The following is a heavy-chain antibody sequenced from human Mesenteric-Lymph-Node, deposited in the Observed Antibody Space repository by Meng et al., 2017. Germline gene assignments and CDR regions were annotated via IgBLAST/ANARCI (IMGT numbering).Heavy chain of an antibody. D-gene: IGHD2-15*01. V-gene: IGHV3-66*02. CDR2: IYSGGNT. CDR3: ARGMILDDAFDI. J-gene: IGHJ3*02. Sequence: GESLKISCAASGFTVSHNYMSWVRQAPGKGLEWVSVIYSGGNTYYADSVKGRFTISRDNSKNTVFLQMGSLRAEDMAVYYCARGMILDDAFDIWGQGTMVTVSS. CDR1: GFTVSHNY.